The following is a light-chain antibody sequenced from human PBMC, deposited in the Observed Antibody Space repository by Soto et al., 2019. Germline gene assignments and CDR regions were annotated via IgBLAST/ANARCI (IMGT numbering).Light chain of an antibody. J-gene: IGKJ4*01. Sequence: ELMMTQSTATLSVSPGERATLSCRASQSVNIYLAWYQQKPGQAPRLLIFGASSRATGIPARFSGSGSGTEFNLTISSLQSEDFAVYFCQQYDDWLRLTFGGGTKVGIK. CDR1: QSVNIY. CDR3: QQYDDWLRLT. CDR2: GAS. V-gene: IGKV3D-15*01.